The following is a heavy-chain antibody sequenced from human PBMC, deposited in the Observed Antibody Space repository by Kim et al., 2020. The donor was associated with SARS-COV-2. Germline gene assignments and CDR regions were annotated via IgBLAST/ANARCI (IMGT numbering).Heavy chain of an antibody. D-gene: IGHD1-26*01. V-gene: IGHV4-39*01. Sequence: SETLSLTCTVSGGSISSSSYYWGWIRQPPGKGLEWIGSIYYSGSTYYNPSLKSRVTISVDTSKNQFSLKLSSVTAADTAVYYCANWGWELYRIYPHFDY. CDR3: ANWGWELYRIYPHFDY. J-gene: IGHJ4*01. CDR1: GGSISSSSYY. CDR2: IYYSGST.